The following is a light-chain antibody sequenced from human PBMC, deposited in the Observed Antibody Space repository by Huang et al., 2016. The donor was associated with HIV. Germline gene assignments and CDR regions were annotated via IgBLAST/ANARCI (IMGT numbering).Light chain of an antibody. Sequence: DIQMTQSPSSVSASVGDRISFTCRASQDINRWLAWYQQKPGKAPKLRIYAASTLQGGGPSRFIGRGSGTGFTLTINNRQPEDFATYFCQQAVSFPLTFGGGTKVEIK. CDR3: QQAVSFPLT. CDR2: AAS. J-gene: IGKJ4*01. V-gene: IGKV1-12*01. CDR1: QDINRW.